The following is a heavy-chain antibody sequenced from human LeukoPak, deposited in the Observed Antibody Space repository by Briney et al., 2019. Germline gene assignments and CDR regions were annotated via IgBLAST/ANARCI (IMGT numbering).Heavy chain of an antibody. CDR2: IHNFGIT. CDR3: AGGTYYGTGSRPGYLNY. D-gene: IGHD3-10*01. J-gene: IGHJ4*02. V-gene: IGHV3-53*01. CDR1: GFSFNNNY. Sequence: GGSLRLSCAASGFSFNNNYMNWVRQAPGKGLECVSYIHNFGITYYADSVTGRFTIYRDSSRNTVYLQMNSLRADDTAVYYCAGGTYYGTGSRPGYLNYWGLGTLVTVSS.